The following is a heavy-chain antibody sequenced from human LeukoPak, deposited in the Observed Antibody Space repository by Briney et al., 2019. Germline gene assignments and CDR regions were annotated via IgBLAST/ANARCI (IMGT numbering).Heavy chain of an antibody. D-gene: IGHD3-22*01. Sequence: GGSLRLSCSASGFTFSSYAMHWVRQAPGKGLEYVSAISSNGGSTYYADSVKGRFTISRDNSKNTLYLQMSSLRAEDTAVYYCVKDLHTHDYDSSGYSRFDYWGQGTLVTVSS. CDR2: ISSNGGST. CDR1: GFTFSSYA. V-gene: IGHV3-64D*09. CDR3: VKDLHTHDYDSSGYSRFDY. J-gene: IGHJ4*02.